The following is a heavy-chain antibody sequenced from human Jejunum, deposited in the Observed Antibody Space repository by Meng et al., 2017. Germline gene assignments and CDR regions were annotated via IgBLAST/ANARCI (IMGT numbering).Heavy chain of an antibody. Sequence: DVSVVESGGGSVQPGGYLRLSCSVSGFTLTTYWMHWVSQAPGKGLMWVSRVNPYGTITNYADSVKGRFTISRDTAKNTLYLQMDSLVADDTAVYYCTRDTFGYHDYWGQGTLVTVSS. V-gene: IGHV3-74*01. CDR3: TRDTFGYHDY. J-gene: IGHJ4*02. CDR1: GFTLTTYW. D-gene: IGHD6-25*01. CDR2: VNPYGTIT.